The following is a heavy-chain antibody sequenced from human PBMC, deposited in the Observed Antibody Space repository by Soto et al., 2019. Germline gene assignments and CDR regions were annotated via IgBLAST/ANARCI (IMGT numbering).Heavy chain of an antibody. CDR3: ARVAGFNQRDYYYYGMDV. V-gene: IGHV1-2*02. CDR2: INPNSGGT. Sequence: ASVKVSCKASGYTFTGYYMHWVRQAPGQGLEWMGWINPNSGGTNYAQKFQGRVTMTRDTSISTAYMELSRLRSDDTAVYYCARVAGFNQRDYYYYGMDVWGQGTTVTVYS. D-gene: IGHD6-19*01. CDR1: GYTFTGYY. J-gene: IGHJ6*02.